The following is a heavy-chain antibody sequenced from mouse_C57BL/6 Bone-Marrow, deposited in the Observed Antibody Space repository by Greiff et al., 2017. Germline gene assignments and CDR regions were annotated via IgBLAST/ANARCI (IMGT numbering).Heavy chain of an antibody. D-gene: IGHD2-4*01. V-gene: IGHV1-15*01. Sequence: QVQLQQSGAELVRPGASVTLSCKASGYTFTDYEMHWVKQTPVHGLEWIGAIDPETGGTAYNQKFKGKAILTADKSSSTAYMELRSLTSEDSAVYYCTRRDDYALDYWGQGTTLTVSS. CDR3: TRRDDYALDY. CDR2: IDPETGGT. J-gene: IGHJ2*01. CDR1: GYTFTDYE.